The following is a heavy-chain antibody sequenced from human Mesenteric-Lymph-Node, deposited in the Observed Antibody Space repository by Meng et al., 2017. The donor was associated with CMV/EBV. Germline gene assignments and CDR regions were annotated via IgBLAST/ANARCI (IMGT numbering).Heavy chain of an antibody. CDR1: GFTVSTIH. J-gene: IGHJ4*02. CDR3: ARGTNRNSFDY. Sequence: GESLKISCVASGFTVSTIHMSWVRQAPGKGLEWVSIIYGGYSTYYADSVKGRFTISSNNSKNTVYLQMNSLRAEDTALYYCARGTNRNSFDYWGQGTLVTVSS. CDR2: IYGGYST. V-gene: IGHV3-53*01. D-gene: IGHD1-14*01.